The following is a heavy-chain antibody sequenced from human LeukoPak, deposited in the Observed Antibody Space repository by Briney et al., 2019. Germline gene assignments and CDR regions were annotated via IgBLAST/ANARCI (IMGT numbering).Heavy chain of an antibody. CDR1: GGSLSSSSHF. CDR2: ISSSGSNI. CDR3: ATWPRRWLQLGYYYYMDV. Sequence: LSLTCTASGGSLSSSSHFWGWIRPPPGKGLEWVSYISSSGSNIYYADSVKGRFTISRNNAKNSLYLQMNSLRAEDTAVYYCATWPRRWLQLGYYYYMDVWGKGTTVTVSS. V-gene: IGHV3-11*01. J-gene: IGHJ6*03. D-gene: IGHD5-24*01.